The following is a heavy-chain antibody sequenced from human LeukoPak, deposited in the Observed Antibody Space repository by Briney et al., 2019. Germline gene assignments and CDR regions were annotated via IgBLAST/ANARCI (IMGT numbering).Heavy chain of an antibody. CDR3: VRAYTYYYDSSGFDY. CDR2: IYSGGST. CDR1: GFTVSSNY. V-gene: IGHV3-66*01. Sequence: GGSLRLSCAASGFTVSSNYMSWVRQAPGKGLEWVSVIYSGGSTYYADSVEGRFTISRDNSKNTLYLQMNSLRAEDTAVYYCVRAYTYYYDSSGFDYWGQGTLVTVSP. J-gene: IGHJ4*02. D-gene: IGHD3-22*01.